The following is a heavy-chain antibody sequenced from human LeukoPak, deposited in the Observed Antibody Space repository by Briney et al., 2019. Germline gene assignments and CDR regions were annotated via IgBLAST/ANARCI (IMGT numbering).Heavy chain of an antibody. CDR2: ISADGNEQ. Sequence: GGSLRLSCVDSGFIFRSYALHRLRQAPGKGLEWVAVISADGNEQYYADSVKGRFTMSRDNSKKTLFLQMTSLRIDDTAVYFCARDAPYSGGCCAFDIWGQGTTVIVS. CDR1: GFIFRSYA. J-gene: IGHJ3*02. CDR3: ARDAPYSGGCCAFDI. D-gene: IGHD6-19*01. V-gene: IGHV3-30-3*01.